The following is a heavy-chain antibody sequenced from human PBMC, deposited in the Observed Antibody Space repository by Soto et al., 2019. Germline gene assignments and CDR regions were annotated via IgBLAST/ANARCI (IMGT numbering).Heavy chain of an antibody. CDR2: IYHSGST. Sequence: QLQLQESGSGLVKPSQTLSLTCAVSGGSISSGGYSWSWIRQPPGKGLEWIGYIYHSGSTYYNPSRKRRDTIPVDRSHNQFSLKLSSVPAADTAVYYCAAGGGLPRYYWGQGTLVTVSS. D-gene: IGHD5-12*01. CDR3: AAGGGLPRYY. CDR1: GGSISSGGYS. J-gene: IGHJ4*02. V-gene: IGHV4-30-2*01.